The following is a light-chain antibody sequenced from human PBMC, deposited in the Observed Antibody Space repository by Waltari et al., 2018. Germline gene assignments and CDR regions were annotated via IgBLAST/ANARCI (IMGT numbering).Light chain of an antibody. CDR2: GAS. Sequence: EIVLTQSPGTLSLSPGERATLSCRTSQSVSRTLAWYQQKPGQAPKLLIYGASIRATGVPDRFTGSGSGTEFSLTCSSLEPEDFAVYFCQHYVRLPATFGQGTKVEIQ. J-gene: IGKJ1*01. V-gene: IGKV3-20*01. CDR1: QSVSRT. CDR3: QHYVRLPAT.